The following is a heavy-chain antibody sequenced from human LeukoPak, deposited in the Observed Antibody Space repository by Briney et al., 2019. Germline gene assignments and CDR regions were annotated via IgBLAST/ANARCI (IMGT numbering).Heavy chain of an antibody. D-gene: IGHD2-8*01. V-gene: IGHV3-30*18. J-gene: IGHJ6*02. CDR1: GFTFSSYG. Sequence: GRSLRLSCAASGFTFSSYGMHWVRQAPGKGLEWVAVISYDGSNKYYADSVKGRFTISRDNSENTLYLQMNSLRAEDTAVYYCAKDVYAYYYYGMDVWGQGTTVTVSS. CDR2: ISYDGSNK. CDR3: AKDVYAYYYYGMDV.